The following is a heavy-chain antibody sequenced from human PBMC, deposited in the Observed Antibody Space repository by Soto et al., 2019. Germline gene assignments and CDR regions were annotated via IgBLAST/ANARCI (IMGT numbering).Heavy chain of an antibody. CDR3: AGGRVGTAYFDY. D-gene: IGHD2-21*02. V-gene: IGHV3-48*02. CDR1: GFTFTSNS. J-gene: IGHJ4*02. CDR2: ITSSSSTI. Sequence: EVQLVESGGGLVQPGGSLRLSCAASGFTFTSNSMNWVRQAPGKGLEWISYITSSSSTIYYADSVKGRFTISRDNAKNSVYLQMNSLRDEDTAVYYCAGGRVGTAYFDYWGQGMLVIVSS.